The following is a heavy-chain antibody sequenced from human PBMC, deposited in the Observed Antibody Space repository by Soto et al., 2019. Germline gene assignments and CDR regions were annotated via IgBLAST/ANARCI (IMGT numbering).Heavy chain of an antibody. J-gene: IGHJ4*02. CDR2: ISYDGSNK. V-gene: IGHV3-30-3*01. D-gene: IGHD3-3*01. Sequence: GGSLRLSCAASGFTFSSYAMHWVRQAPGKGLEWVAVISYDGSNKYYADSVKGRFTISRDNSKNTLYLQMNSLRAEDTAVYYCASLPFRDDFWSGYPPDYWGQGTLVTVSS. CDR1: GFTFSSYA. CDR3: ASLPFRDDFWSGYPPDY.